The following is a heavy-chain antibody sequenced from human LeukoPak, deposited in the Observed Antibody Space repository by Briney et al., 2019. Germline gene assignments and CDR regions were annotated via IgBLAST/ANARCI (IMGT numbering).Heavy chain of an antibody. J-gene: IGHJ6*03. D-gene: IGHD3-22*01. CDR3: ATQKYYYDSSGYYAYYYYYIDV. V-gene: IGHV4-39*01. CDR2: IYHSGNI. Sequence: PSETLSLTCTVSGDSISSSSYYWGWIRQPPGKGLEWIGSIYHSGNIYYNPSLKSRVTISVDTSKNQFSLKLRSVTAADTAVYYCATQKYYYDSSGYYAYYYYYIDVWGKGTTVTMSS. CDR1: GDSISSSSYY.